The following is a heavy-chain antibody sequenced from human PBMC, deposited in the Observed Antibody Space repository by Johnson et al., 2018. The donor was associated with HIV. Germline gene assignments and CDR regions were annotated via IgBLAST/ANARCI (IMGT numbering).Heavy chain of an antibody. J-gene: IGHJ3*02. CDR1: GFTFSSYA. CDR2: IRGSGVGI. V-gene: IGHV3-23*04. Sequence: VQLVESGGGLAQPGGSLRLSCAASGFTFSSYAMSWVRQAPGKGLEWVSAIRGSGVGIYYADSVTGRFTISRDNSKTTLYLQMNSLRAEDTAVYYCAKDGSTYYDSSGYLGEDAFEIWGQGTMVTVSS. D-gene: IGHD3-22*01. CDR3: AKDGSTYYDSSGYLGEDAFEI.